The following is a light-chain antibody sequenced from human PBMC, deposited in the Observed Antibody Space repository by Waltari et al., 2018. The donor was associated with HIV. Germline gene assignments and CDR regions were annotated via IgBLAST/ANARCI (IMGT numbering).Light chain of an antibody. CDR1: QGVLYNSNHKNY. J-gene: IGKJ4*02. V-gene: IGKV4-1*01. Sequence: DIVMTQSPDSLAVSLGERATINCKSSQGVLYNSNHKNYLAWYQQKPRQPPRLLIYGASTRESGVPDRFSGSGSGTDFTLTISSLQAEDVAVYYCQQYYNTPLTFGGGTKVEIK. CDR3: QQYYNTPLT. CDR2: GAS.